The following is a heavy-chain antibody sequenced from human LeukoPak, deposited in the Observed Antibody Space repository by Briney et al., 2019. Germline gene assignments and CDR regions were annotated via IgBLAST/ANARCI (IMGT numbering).Heavy chain of an antibody. CDR3: ARPWNY. Sequence: GETLRLSCAAAGFTFSTYEMNWVRQAPGKGLEWVSYISSSSSTINYADSVKGRFTISRVNAKNSLYLQMNNLKDEDTGVYYCARPWNYWGQGTLVTVSS. D-gene: IGHD1-1*01. CDR1: GFTFSTYE. V-gene: IGHV3-48*02. CDR2: ISSSSSTI. J-gene: IGHJ4*02.